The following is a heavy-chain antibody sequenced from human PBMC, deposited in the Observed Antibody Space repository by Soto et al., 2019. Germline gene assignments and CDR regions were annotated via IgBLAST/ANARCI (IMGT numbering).Heavy chain of an antibody. Sequence: PSETLSLTCCVAGASISISKWWSWVRQPPGKGLEWIGEIYHSGSTNYNPSLKSRVIISVDKSKNQFSLKLSSVTDADTAIYYCARGVRQQQRDYWGQGTLVTVS. CDR1: GASISISKW. V-gene: IGHV4-4*02. D-gene: IGHD6-13*01. J-gene: IGHJ4*02. CDR2: IYHSGST. CDR3: ARGVRQQQRDY.